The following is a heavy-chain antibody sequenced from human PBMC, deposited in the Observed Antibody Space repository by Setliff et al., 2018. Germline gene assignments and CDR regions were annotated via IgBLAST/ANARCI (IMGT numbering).Heavy chain of an antibody. V-gene: IGHV1-46*01. CDR1: GYTFTSYY. CDR2: INPSGGST. Sequence: ASVKVSCKASGYTFTSYYMHWVRQAPGQGLEWMGIINPSGGSTSYAQKFQGRVTMTRDTSTSTAYMELSRLRSEDTAVYYCATQPLQWELLGFDYWGQGALVTVSS. J-gene: IGHJ4*02. CDR3: ATQPLQWELLGFDY. D-gene: IGHD1-26*01.